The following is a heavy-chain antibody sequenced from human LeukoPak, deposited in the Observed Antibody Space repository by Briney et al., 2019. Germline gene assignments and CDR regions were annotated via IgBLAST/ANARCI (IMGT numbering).Heavy chain of an antibody. CDR3: AVIYGSGSYSYYYMDV. D-gene: IGHD3-10*01. V-gene: IGHV3-30*02. CDR2: IRYDGSNK. Sequence: GGSLGLSCAASGFTFSSYGMHWVRQAPGRGLEWVAFIRYDGSNKYYADSVKGRFTISRDNSKNTLYLQMNSLRAEDTAVYYCAVIYGSGSYSYYYMDVWGKGTTVTVSS. J-gene: IGHJ6*03. CDR1: GFTFSSYG.